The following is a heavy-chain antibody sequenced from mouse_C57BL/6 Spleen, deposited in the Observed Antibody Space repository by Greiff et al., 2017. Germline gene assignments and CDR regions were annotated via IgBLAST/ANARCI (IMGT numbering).Heavy chain of an antibody. CDR2: IYPGGGYT. J-gene: IGHJ4*01. CDR1: GYTFTNYW. D-gene: IGHD1-1*01. Sequence: QVQLQQSGAELVRPGTSVKMSCKASGYTFTNYWIGWAKQRPGHGLEWIGDIYPGGGYTNYNEKFKGKATLTADKSSSTAYMQVSSLTSEDSAIYYCAREADYYGSSPYYYAMDYWGQGTSVTVSS. CDR3: AREADYYGSSPYYYAMDY. V-gene: IGHV1-63*01.